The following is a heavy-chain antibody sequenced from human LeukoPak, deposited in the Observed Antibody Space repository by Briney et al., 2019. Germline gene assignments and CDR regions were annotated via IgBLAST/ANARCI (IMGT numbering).Heavy chain of an antibody. CDR2: IRYDGSNK. V-gene: IGHV3-30*02. Sequence: GGSLRLSCAASGFKFSSYSMKWVRQAPGKGLEWVAFIRYDGSNKYYADSVKGRFTISRDNSKNSLYLHMNSLTVEDTAVYYCSRDPRHNDYWGQGTLVTVSS. J-gene: IGHJ4*02. CDR1: GFKFSSYS. CDR3: SRDPRHNDY.